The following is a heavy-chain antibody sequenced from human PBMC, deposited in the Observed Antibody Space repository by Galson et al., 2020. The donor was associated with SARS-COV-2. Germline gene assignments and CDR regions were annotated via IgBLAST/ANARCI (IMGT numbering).Heavy chain of an antibody. CDR1: GYTFTNYD. D-gene: IGHD5-18*01. Sequence: ASVKVSCKASGYTFTNYDINWVRQAAGQGLEWMGWMNPKSGNTGYVQKFQGRVTMTSDTSTSSAYMELRSLRSDDTGVYYCARVWERGFSYGNWFDPWGQGTLVTVSS. CDR3: ARVWERGFSYGNWFDP. J-gene: IGHJ5*02. CDR2: MNPKSGNT. V-gene: IGHV1-8*01.